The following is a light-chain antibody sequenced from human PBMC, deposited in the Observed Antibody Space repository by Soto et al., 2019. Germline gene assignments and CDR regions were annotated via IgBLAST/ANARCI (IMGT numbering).Light chain of an antibody. Sequence: QSVLTQPPSVSAAPGQKVTISCSGSSSNIGNNYVSWYQQLPGTAPKLLIYDNNKRPSGIPDRFSGSKSGTSATLGITGLQAGDDADYYCGTWDSSLSAGVFGGGTKVTAL. J-gene: IGLJ2*01. V-gene: IGLV1-51*01. CDR2: DNN. CDR1: SSNIGNNY. CDR3: GTWDSSLSAGV.